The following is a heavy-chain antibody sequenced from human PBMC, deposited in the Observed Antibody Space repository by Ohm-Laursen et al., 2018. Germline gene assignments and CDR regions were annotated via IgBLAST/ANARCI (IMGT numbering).Heavy chain of an antibody. CDR2: IDWDNAK. CDR3: ARVYRDRYLDY. CDR1: GFSLSTTGMC. V-gene: IGHV2-70*11. J-gene: IGHJ4*02. Sequence: TQTLTLTCTVSGFSLSTTGMCVNWIRQPPGKALEWLARIDWDNAKYYNTSLKTRLTISKDTSKNQVVLTMTNMDPVNPATYFCARVYRDRYLDYWGQGTLVTVPS. D-gene: IGHD3-10*01.